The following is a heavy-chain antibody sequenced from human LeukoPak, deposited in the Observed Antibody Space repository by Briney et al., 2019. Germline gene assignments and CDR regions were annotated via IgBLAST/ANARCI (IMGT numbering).Heavy chain of an antibody. V-gene: IGHV3-23*01. CDR3: AKGVTIFGVVIYYYYYMDV. D-gene: IGHD3-3*01. Sequence: GGSLRLSCAASGFTFSSYAMSWVRQAPGKGLEWVSVISGSGGSTYYADSVKGRFTISRDNSKNTLYLQMNSLRAEDTAVYYCAKGVTIFGVVIYYYYYMDVWGKGTTVTVSS. J-gene: IGHJ6*03. CDR2: ISGSGGST. CDR1: GFTFSSYA.